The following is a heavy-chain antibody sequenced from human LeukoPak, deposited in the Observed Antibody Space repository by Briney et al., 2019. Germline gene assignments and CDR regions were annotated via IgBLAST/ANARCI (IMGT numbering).Heavy chain of an antibody. CDR1: GGTFSSYA. J-gene: IGHJ5*02. CDR3: ARDSGIAAADRGWFDP. D-gene: IGHD6-25*01. Sequence: SVKVSCKASGGTFSSYAISWVRQAPGQGLEWMGGIIPIFGTANYAQKFQGRVTITADESTSTAYMELSSLRSEDTAVYYCARDSGIAAADRGWFDPWGQGTLVTVSS. V-gene: IGHV1-69*13. CDR2: IIPIFGTA.